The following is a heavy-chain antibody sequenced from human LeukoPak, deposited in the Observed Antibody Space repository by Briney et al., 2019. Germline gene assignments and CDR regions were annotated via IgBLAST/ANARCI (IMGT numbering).Heavy chain of an antibody. V-gene: IGHV4-38-2*02. CDR1: GYSISSGYY. CDR2: IYYSGST. J-gene: IGHJ4*02. D-gene: IGHD3-22*01. Sequence: SETLSLTCTVSGYSISSGYYWGWIRQPPGRGLEWIGSIYYSGSTYYTPSLKSRVTISVDTSKNQFSLKLSSVTAADTAVYYCARHYRNYYDSSGYHYFVYWGQGTLVTVSS. CDR3: ARHYRNYYDSSGYHYFVY.